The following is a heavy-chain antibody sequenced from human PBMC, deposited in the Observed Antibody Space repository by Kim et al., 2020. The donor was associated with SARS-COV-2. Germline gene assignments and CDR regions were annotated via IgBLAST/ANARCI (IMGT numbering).Heavy chain of an antibody. CDR2: INHSGST. Sequence: SETLSLTCAVYGGSFSGYYWSWIRQPPGKGLEWIGEINHSGSTNYNPSLKSRVTISVDTSKNQFSLKLSSVTAADTAVYYCASSNWFDPWGQGTLVTVSS. V-gene: IGHV4-34*01. CDR3: ASSNWFDP. CDR1: GGSFSGYY. J-gene: IGHJ5*02.